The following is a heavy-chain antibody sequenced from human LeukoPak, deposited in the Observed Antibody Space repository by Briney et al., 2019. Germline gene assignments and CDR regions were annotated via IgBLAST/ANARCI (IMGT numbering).Heavy chain of an antibody. CDR3: ARGDSGSWGAFDI. Sequence: ASVKVSCKVSGYTLTELSMHWVRQAPGKGLEWMGGFDPEDGETIYAQKFQGRVTMTGDTSTSTVYMELSSLRSEDTAVHYCARGDSGSWGAFDIWGQGTMVTVSS. CDR1: GYTLTELS. V-gene: IGHV1-24*01. J-gene: IGHJ3*02. CDR2: FDPEDGET. D-gene: IGHD1-26*01.